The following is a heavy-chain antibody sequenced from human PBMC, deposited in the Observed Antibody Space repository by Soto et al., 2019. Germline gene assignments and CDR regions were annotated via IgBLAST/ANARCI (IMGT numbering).Heavy chain of an antibody. CDR3: ARDFGHGYYLDY. J-gene: IGHJ4*02. V-gene: IGHV3-48*02. Sequence: PGGSLRLSCVASGFSFSNYNMNWVRQAPGKELEWVSYITDSSDTVHYADSVRGRFTISRDNAESSLYLQMNSLRDEDTAVYFCARDFGHGYYLDYWGRGTLVTVSS. CDR2: ITDSSDTV. CDR1: GFSFSNYN. D-gene: IGHD3-3*01.